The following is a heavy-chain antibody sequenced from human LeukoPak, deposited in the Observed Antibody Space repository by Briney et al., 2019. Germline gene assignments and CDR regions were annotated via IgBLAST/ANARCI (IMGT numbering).Heavy chain of an antibody. D-gene: IGHD6-13*01. CDR3: AASDGEQQLAL. CDR2: ISWNGVTT. V-gene: IGHV3-43*01. Sequence: GGSLRLSCAASGFSFRGYTMHWVRHVPGKGLEWVSLISWNGVTTYYGDSVKGRFTISRDDSKNSLFLQMNSLRSEDTALYYCAASDGEQQLALWGQGTLVTVSS. J-gene: IGHJ4*02. CDR1: GFSFRGYT.